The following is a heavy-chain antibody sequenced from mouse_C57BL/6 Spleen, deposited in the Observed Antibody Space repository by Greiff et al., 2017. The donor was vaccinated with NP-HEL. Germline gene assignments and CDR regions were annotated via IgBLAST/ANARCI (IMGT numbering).Heavy chain of an antibody. CDR1: GYTFTSYW. D-gene: IGHD1-1*01. V-gene: IGHV1-69*01. CDR2: IDPSDSYT. Sequence: VQLQQPGAELVMPGASVKLSCKASGYTFTSYWMHWVKQRPGQGLEWIGEIDPSDSYTNYNQKFKGKSTLTVDKSSSTAYMQLSSLTSEDSAVYYCARWALLGGYFDVWGTGTTVTVSS. J-gene: IGHJ1*03. CDR3: ARWALLGGYFDV.